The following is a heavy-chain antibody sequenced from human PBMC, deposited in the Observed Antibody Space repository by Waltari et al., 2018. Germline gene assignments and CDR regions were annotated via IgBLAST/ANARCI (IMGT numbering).Heavy chain of an antibody. CDR3: VSWLMAHFDY. CDR2: IDYDGVNN. Sequence: EVQLLESGGGLVQPGGSLRLSCAGSGFIFSNYAIIWVRQAPGRGLEWVSTIDYDGVNNHYADSVTGRFAISRDNPKNKVFLQMDSLRAEDTARYYCVSWLMAHFDYWGQGAQVTVSS. V-gene: IGHV3-23*01. D-gene: IGHD3-10*01. CDR1: GFIFSNYA. J-gene: IGHJ4*02.